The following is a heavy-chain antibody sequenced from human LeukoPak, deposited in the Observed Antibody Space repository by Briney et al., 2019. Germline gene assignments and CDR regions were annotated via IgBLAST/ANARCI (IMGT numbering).Heavy chain of an antibody. Sequence: SQTLSLTCTVSGGSISSYFWSWIRQPPGKGLEWIAYVHYSDKSNYNPSLKSRVTISLDTSENQISLKMSSVTAADTAVYYCAAFRQRGAFDIWGQGTMVTVSS. CDR1: GGSISSYF. CDR3: AAFRQRGAFDI. V-gene: IGHV4-59*01. J-gene: IGHJ3*02. CDR2: VHYSDKS.